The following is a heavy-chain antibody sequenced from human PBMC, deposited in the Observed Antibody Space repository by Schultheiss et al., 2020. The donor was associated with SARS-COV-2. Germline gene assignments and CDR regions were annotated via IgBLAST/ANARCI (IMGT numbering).Heavy chain of an antibody. Sequence: GGSLRLSCAASGFTFGSYGMHWVRQAPGKGLEWVAVIWYDGSNKYYADSVKGRFTISRDNSKNTLYLQMNSLRAEDTAVYYCARDSRIAARASYNWFDPWGQGTLVTVSS. CDR2: IWYDGSNK. CDR1: GFTFGSYG. J-gene: IGHJ5*02. D-gene: IGHD6-6*01. V-gene: IGHV3-33*08. CDR3: ARDSRIAARASYNWFDP.